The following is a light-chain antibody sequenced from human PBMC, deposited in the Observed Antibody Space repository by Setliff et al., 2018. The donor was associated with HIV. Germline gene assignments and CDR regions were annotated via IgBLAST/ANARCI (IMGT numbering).Light chain of an antibody. CDR3: SSYTTTKTYV. V-gene: IGLV2-14*03. CDR2: DVS. Sequence: QPALTQPASVSGSPGQSITISCTGTSSDVGGYKYVSWYQQHPGKAPKLMIYDVSNRPSGVSNRFSGSKSGNTASLTISGLQAADEADYYCSSYTTTKTYVFGSGTKVTVL. J-gene: IGLJ1*01. CDR1: SSDVGGYKY.